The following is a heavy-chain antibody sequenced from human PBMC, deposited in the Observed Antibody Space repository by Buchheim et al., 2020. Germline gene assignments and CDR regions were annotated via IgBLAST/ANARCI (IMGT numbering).Heavy chain of an antibody. CDR2: INPSGGST. CDR1: GYTFTSFY. V-gene: IGHV1-46*03. Sequence: QVQLVQSGAEVKKPGASVQVSCKASGYTFTSFYIHWVRQAPGQGLEWTGIINPSGGSTSYAQKFQGRVTMTRDTSTSTVYMNLSSLRSEDTAVYYCARDPPAYYDFWSGYPSNYGMDVWGQGTT. J-gene: IGHJ6*02. CDR3: ARDPPAYYDFWSGYPSNYGMDV. D-gene: IGHD3-3*01.